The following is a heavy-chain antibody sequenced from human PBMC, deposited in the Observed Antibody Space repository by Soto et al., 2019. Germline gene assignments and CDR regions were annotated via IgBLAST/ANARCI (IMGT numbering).Heavy chain of an antibody. Sequence: SETRARGWTVSGGSVSSSIYYWVWIRQPPGKGLEWIGSIYYSGSTYYNPSLKSRVTISVDTSKNQFSLKLSSVTAADTAVYYCARQILDRTHMVRGVMSKVDPCGQGTLVTVSS. CDR2: IYYSGST. CDR3: ARQILDRTHMVRGVMSKVDP. D-gene: IGHD3-10*01. J-gene: IGHJ5*02. V-gene: IGHV4-39*01. CDR1: GGSVSSSIYY.